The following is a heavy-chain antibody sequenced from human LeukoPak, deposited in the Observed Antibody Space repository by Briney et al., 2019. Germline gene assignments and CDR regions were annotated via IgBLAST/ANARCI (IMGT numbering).Heavy chain of an antibody. V-gene: IGHV4-4*07. J-gene: IGHJ4*02. CDR1: GGSITGYY. CDR3: ARGKDMTPIRGYYSFVH. D-gene: IGHD5-12*01. Sequence: KPSETLSLTCTVSGGSITGYYWTWFRQPAGKGLEWIGRVSDTGRAYYNPSLERRVTISLDTSNNRFSLKVTSVTAADTAVYYCARGKDMTPIRGYYSFVHRGQGTLVSVSS. CDR2: VSDTGRA.